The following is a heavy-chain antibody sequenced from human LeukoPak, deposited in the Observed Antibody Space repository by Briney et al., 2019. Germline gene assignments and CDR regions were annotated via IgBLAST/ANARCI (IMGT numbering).Heavy chain of an antibody. V-gene: IGHV1-69*13. J-gene: IGHJ4*02. Sequence: SVKVSCKASGGTFSSYAISWVRRAPGQGFEWMGGIIPIFGTANYAQKFQGRVTITADESTSTAYMELSSLRSEDTAVYYCARDREVADHWVDREYYFDYWGQGTLVTVSS. CDR1: GGTFSSYA. CDR3: ARDREVADHWVDREYYFDY. CDR2: IIPIFGTA. D-gene: IGHD2-15*01.